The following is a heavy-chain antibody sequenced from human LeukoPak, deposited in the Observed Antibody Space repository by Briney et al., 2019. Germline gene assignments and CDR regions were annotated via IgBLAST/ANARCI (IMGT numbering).Heavy chain of an antibody. Sequence: GASVKVSCKASGGTFSSYAISWVRQAPGQGPEWMGGIIPIFGTANYAQKFQGRVTITADESTSTAYMELSSLRSEDTAVYYCAREYPGGGYNPIVFDYWGQGTLVTVSS. V-gene: IGHV1-69*13. CDR2: IIPIFGTA. CDR1: GGTFSSYA. CDR3: AREYPGGGYNPIVFDY. D-gene: IGHD5-24*01. J-gene: IGHJ4*02.